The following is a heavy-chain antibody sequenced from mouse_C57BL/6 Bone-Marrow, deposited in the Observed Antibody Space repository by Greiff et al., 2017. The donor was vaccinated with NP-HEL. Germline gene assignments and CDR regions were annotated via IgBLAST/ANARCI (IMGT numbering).Heavy chain of an antibody. CDR2: IYPGSGRT. V-gene: IGHV1-55*01. CDR3: ARWRDYYYGSSYVGYFDV. CDR1: GYTFTSYW. Sequence: VQLQQPGAELVKPGASVKMSCKASGYTFTSYWITWVKQRPGQGLEWIGDIYPGSGRTNYNEKFKSKATLTVDTSSSTAYMQLSSLTSEDSAVYYCARWRDYYYGSSYVGYFDVWGTGTTVTVSS. D-gene: IGHD1-1*01. J-gene: IGHJ1*03.